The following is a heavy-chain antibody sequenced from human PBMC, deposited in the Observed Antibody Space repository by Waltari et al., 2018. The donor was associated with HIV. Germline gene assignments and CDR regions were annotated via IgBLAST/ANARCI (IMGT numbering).Heavy chain of an antibody. V-gene: IGHV1-2*02. Sequence: QVQLVQSGAEVKKPGASVKVSCKASGYTVTDYYVHWVRQGTGQRLEWMGWINTKRGGRKFAQKFQGRVTMTWDTSITTAYMELHRLRSDDTAVYYCARRSWDLWGQGTLLTVSS. CDR2: INTKRGGR. CDR3: ARRSWDL. J-gene: IGHJ5*02. CDR1: GYTVTDYY.